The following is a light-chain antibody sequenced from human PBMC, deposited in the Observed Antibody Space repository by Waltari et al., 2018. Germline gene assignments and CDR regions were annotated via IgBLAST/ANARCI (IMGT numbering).Light chain of an antibody. CDR2: KDT. V-gene: IGLV3-27*01. CDR3: HAAADNNWF. CDR1: VLADKY. Sequence: YDLAQPFSVSVSTGQTATITCPGVVLADKYIRWCQQRPGQAPTLTLYKDTERPSGIPEHFSGSSSGSKVTLTIRGALLEDESDYHCHAAADNNWFFGGGTKLTVL. J-gene: IGLJ2*01.